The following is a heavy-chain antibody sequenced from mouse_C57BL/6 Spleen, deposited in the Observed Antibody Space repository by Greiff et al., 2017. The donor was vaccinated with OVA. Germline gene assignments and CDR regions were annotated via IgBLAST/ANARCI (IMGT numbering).Heavy chain of an antibody. V-gene: IGHV1-82*01. Sequence: QVQLQQSGPELVKPGASVKISCKASGYAFSSSWMNWVKQRPGKGLEWIGRIYPGDGDTNYNGKFKGKATLTADKSSSTAYMQLSSLTSEDSAVYFCARLLWSYYAMDYWGQGTSVTVSS. J-gene: IGHJ4*01. CDR2: IYPGDGDT. D-gene: IGHD2-1*01. CDR1: GYAFSSSW. CDR3: ARLLWSYYAMDY.